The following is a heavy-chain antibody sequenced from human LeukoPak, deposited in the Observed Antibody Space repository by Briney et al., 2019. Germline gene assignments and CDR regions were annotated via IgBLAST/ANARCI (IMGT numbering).Heavy chain of an antibody. CDR2: ISAYNGNT. V-gene: IGHV1-18*01. Sequence: ASVKVSCKASGYTFTSYGISWVRQAPGQGLEWMGWISAYNGNTNYAQKFRGRVTMTRDMSTSTVYMELSSLRSEDTAVYYCARDPGGQWLVLGKDYWGQGTLVTVSS. CDR3: ARDPGGQWLVLGKDY. D-gene: IGHD6-19*01. J-gene: IGHJ4*02. CDR1: GYTFTSYG.